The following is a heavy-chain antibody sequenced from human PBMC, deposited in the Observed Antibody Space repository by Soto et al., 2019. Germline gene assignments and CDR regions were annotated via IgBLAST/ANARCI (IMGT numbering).Heavy chain of an antibody. CDR1: GGTFSSYA. V-gene: IGHV1-69*06. CDR3: AREAAYCSGGSCHYIGWDY. D-gene: IGHD2-15*01. J-gene: IGHJ4*02. CDR2: IIPIFGTA. Sequence: KVSCKASGGTFSSYAISWVRQAPGQGLEWMGGIIPIFGTANYAQKFQGRVTITADKSTSAAYMELRSLRSEDTAVYYCAREAAYCSGGSCHYIGWDYWGQGTLVTVSS.